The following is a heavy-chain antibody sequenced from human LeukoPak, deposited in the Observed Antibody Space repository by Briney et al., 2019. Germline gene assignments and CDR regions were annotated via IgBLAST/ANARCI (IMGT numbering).Heavy chain of an antibody. Sequence: GASVKVSCKASGYTFTSYGISWVRQAPGQGLEWMGWISAYNGNTNYAQKLQGRVTMTTDTSTSTAYMELRSLRSDDTAVYYCARVTIFGVEPYYYGMDVWGQGTTVTVSS. D-gene: IGHD3-3*01. J-gene: IGHJ6*02. V-gene: IGHV1-18*01. CDR1: GYTFTSYG. CDR3: ARVTIFGVEPYYYGMDV. CDR2: ISAYNGNT.